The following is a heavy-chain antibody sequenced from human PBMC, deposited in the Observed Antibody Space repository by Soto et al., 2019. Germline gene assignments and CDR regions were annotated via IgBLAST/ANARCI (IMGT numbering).Heavy chain of an antibody. CDR3: ARQTPLVAVTPEFDY. CDR1: GFTFSDYY. J-gene: IGHJ4*02. CDR2: ISKSGSTI. D-gene: IGHD2-15*01. V-gene: IGHV3-11*01. Sequence: QVQLLESGGGLVKPGGSLRLSCAASGFTFSDYYMSWVRQAPGKGLEWVSSISKSGSTINYADSVKGRFTISRDNAKNSLYLQMNSLRGEDTAVYYCARQTPLVAVTPEFDYWGQGTLLTVSS.